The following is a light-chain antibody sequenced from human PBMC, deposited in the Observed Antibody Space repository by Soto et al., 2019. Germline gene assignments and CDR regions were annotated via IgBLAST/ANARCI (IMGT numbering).Light chain of an antibody. CDR1: QSVSSS. CDR3: QQYNNWPRT. Sequence: IVLTQSQATLSVSPGKRATLSCRPSQSVSSSLAWYQQKPGQAPRLLIYGASTRATGIPARFSGSGSGTDFILTISSLQSEDSAVYYCQQYNNWPRTFGQGTKVDI. V-gene: IGKV3-15*01. J-gene: IGKJ1*01. CDR2: GAS.